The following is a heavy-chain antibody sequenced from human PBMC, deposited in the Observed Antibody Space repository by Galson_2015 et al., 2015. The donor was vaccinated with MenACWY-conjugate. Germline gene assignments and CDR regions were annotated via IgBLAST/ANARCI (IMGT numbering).Heavy chain of an antibody. J-gene: IGHJ6*02. CDR3: VRGSIGWRGMDI. V-gene: IGHV3-74*03. D-gene: IGHD2-15*01. Sequence: SLRLSCAASGFVFSDYCMHWVRHAPGKGLECVSRICAGGISIMYGDSVRGRFTISRDDAENTLYLQMDGPRADDTAVYFCVRGSIGWRGMDIWGQGTTVTVSS. CDR2: ICAGGISI. CDR1: GFVFSDYC.